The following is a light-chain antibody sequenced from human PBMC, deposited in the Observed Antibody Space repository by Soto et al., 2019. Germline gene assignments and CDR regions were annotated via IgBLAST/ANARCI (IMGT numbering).Light chain of an antibody. J-gene: IGLJ2*01. CDR2: SND. CDR1: SSNIGDNT. V-gene: IGLV1-44*01. CDR3: AVWDDSLDGAV. Sequence: QSVLTQPPSASGTPGQSVTISCSGSSSNIGDNTVNWYQQLPGTAPKLLMYSNDQRWSGVPDRFSGSKSGTSASLAISGLQSEDEADYYCAVWDDSLDGAVFGGGTKVTVL.